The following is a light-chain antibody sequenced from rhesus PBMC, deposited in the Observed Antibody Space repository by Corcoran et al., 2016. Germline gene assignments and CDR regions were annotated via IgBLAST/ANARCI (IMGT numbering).Light chain of an antibody. V-gene: IGKV1-22*01. CDR3: LQYNSSPS. Sequence: DIQMTQSPSSLSASVGDTVTITCRASQSISSWLDWYQQKPWKAPKLLIYKASSLQSGAPSRFSGSGSGTEFTLTISRLQHEDFATYYYLQYNSSPSFGQGTKVEIK. CDR1: QSISSW. CDR2: KAS. J-gene: IGKJ2*01.